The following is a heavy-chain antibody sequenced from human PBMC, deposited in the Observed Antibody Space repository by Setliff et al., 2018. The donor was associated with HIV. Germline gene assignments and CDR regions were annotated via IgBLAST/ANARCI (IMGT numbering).Heavy chain of an antibody. Sequence: GGSLRLSCAVSGFTLSSNWMHWVRQAPGEGLVWVSRINEDGKTTNYADSVKGRFTISRDNAKRSLYLQMNSLRVEDTAVYYCARERGGYYFDYWGQGTLVTVSS. CDR1: GFTLSSNW. D-gene: IGHD3-10*01. CDR3: ARERGGYYFDY. J-gene: IGHJ4*02. CDR2: INEDGKTT. V-gene: IGHV3-74*01.